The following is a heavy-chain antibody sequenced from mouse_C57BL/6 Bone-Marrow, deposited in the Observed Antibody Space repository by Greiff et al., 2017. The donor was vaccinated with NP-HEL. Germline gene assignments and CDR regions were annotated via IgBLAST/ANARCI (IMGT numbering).Heavy chain of an antibody. D-gene: IGHD2-3*01. CDR1: GYTFTDYY. CDR3: ASQGGLCRFAY. Sequence: EVQLQQSGPELVKPGASVKISCKASGYTFTDYYMNWVKQSHGKSLEWIGDINPNNGGTSYNQKFKGKATLTVDKSSSTAYMELRSLTSEDSAVYYCASQGGLCRFAYWGQGTLVTVSA. J-gene: IGHJ3*01. CDR2: INPNNGGT. V-gene: IGHV1-26*01.